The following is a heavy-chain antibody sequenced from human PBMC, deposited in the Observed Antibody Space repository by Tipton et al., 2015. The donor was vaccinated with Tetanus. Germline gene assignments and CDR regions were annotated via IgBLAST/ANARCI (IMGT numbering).Heavy chain of an antibody. J-gene: IGHJ4*02. CDR2: IFPLYGTA. V-gene: IGHV1-69*01. Sequence: QSGAEVKKPGSSVRVSCKTSGGTFRTYAISWVRQAPGQGPEWMGGIFPLYGTANYAPKFQGRVTITADESTGTAYMELSSLSSEDTAVYYCARPDRYCSGGSCYLALDYWGQGILVIVSS. CDR3: ARPDRYCSGGSCYLALDY. CDR1: GGTFRTYA. D-gene: IGHD2-15*01.